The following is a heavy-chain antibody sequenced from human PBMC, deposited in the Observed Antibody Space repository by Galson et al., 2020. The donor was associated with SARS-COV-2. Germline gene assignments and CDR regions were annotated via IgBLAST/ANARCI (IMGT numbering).Heavy chain of an antibody. CDR2: ISSSSSYI. CDR1: GFTFSSYS. CDR3: ASSPEDHFDWLLYYGMDV. Sequence: KIGESLKISCAASGFTFSSYSMNWVRQAPGKGLEWVSSISSSSSYIYYADSVKGRFTISRDNAKNSLYLQMNSLRAEDTAVYYCASSPEDHFDWLLYYGMDVWGQGTTVTVSS. V-gene: IGHV3-21*01. D-gene: IGHD3-9*01. J-gene: IGHJ6*02.